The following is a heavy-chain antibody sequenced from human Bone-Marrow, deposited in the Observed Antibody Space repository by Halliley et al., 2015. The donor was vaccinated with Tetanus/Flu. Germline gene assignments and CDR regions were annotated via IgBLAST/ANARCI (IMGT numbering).Heavy chain of an antibody. J-gene: IGHJ4*02. D-gene: IGHD4-17*01. Sequence: GVSLINSDGSTTGYADSVKGRFTISRDNAKNTLYLQMNSLRAEDTAVYYCARLTVTTVSPYFDYWGQGILVTVTS. CDR2: INSDGSTT. CDR3: ARLTVTTVSPYFDY. V-gene: IGHV3-74*01.